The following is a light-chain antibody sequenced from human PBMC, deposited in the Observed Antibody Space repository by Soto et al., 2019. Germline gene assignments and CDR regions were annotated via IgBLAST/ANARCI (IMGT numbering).Light chain of an antibody. Sequence: QLMLTQPPSASASLGASVTLTCTLSSGYSNYKVDWYQQRPGKGPRFVMRVGTGGIVGSKGDGIPDRFSVLGSGLNRYLTIKNIQEEDESDYHCGADHGSGSNFVYLFGGGTKLTVL. V-gene: IGLV9-49*01. CDR2: VGTGGIVG. J-gene: IGLJ2*01. CDR3: GADHGSGSNFVYL. CDR1: SGYSNYK.